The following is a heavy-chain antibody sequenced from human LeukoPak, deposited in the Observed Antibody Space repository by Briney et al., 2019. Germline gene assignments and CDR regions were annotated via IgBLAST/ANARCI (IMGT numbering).Heavy chain of an antibody. V-gene: IGHV1-69*05. CDR1: GGTFSSYA. CDR2: IIPIFGTA. D-gene: IGHD4-17*01. Sequence: SVKVSCKASGGTFSSYAISWVRQAPGQGLEWMGGIIPIFGTANYAQKFQGRVAITTDESTSTAYMELSSLRSEDTAVYYCARDGDYGDYADDYWGQGTLVTVSS. CDR3: ARDGDYGDYADDY. J-gene: IGHJ4*02.